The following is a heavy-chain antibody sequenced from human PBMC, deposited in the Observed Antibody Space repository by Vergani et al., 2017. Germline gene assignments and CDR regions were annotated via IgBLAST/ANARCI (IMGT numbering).Heavy chain of an antibody. CDR2: TWYDGNNK. Sequence: QVQLVESGGGVVQPGRSLRLSCAASGFTFNQYGMHWVRQAPGKGLEWLAVTWYDGNNKQYADSVKGRFTISRDNSKSTMYLQMNSLRDEDTGVYYCARDLRLLYTRFDPWGQGTLVTVSS. CDR1: GFTFNQYG. V-gene: IGHV3-33*01. D-gene: IGHD3-16*01. CDR3: ARDLRLLYTRFDP. J-gene: IGHJ5*02.